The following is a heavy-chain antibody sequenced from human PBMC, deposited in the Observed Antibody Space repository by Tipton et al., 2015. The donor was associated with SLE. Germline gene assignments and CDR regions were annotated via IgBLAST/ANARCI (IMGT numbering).Heavy chain of an antibody. J-gene: IGHJ4*02. CDR3: AVSFGVGAQWENYLDY. Sequence: GSLRLSCAASGFTFSTYWMSWVRQAPGKGLEWVANIHQDGNEKYSVHSVKGRFTISRDNAENSVYLQMNNLRADDTAVYYCAVSFGVGAQWENYLDYWGQGTLVTVSS. CDR2: IHQDGNEK. CDR1: GFTFSTYW. V-gene: IGHV3-7*01. D-gene: IGHD1-26*01.